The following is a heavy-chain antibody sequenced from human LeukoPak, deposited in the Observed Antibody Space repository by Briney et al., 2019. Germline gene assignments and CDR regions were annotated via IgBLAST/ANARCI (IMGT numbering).Heavy chain of an antibody. D-gene: IGHD3-22*01. CDR3: ARESTYYYDSSGYYAEVYFDY. Sequence: PSETLSLTCTVSGGSITSYYWGWIRQPPGKGLEWIGSIYYSGSTYYNPSLKSRVTISADTSKNQFSLKLSSVTAADTAVYYCARESTYYYDSSGYYAEVYFDYWGQGTLVTVSS. CDR1: GGSITSYY. CDR2: IYYSGST. J-gene: IGHJ4*02. V-gene: IGHV4-39*07.